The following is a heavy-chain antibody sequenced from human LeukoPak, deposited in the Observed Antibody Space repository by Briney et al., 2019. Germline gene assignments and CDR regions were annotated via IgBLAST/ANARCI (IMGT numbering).Heavy chain of an antibody. Sequence: ASVKVSCKASGYTFSNYGITWVRQAPGQGLEWMGWISASDGKTEYAQKLQGRVTMTTDTSSDTAYMELRSLRSDDSAVYYCARDTPCWGGSCYFTDATLDYWGQGTLVTVSS. D-gene: IGHD2-15*01. CDR2: ISASDGKT. CDR1: GYTFSNYG. J-gene: IGHJ4*02. V-gene: IGHV1-18*01. CDR3: ARDTPCWGGSCYFTDATLDY.